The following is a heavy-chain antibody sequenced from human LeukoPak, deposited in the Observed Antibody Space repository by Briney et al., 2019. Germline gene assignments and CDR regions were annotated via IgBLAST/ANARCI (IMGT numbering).Heavy chain of an antibody. D-gene: IGHD2-8*02. CDR3: AKVTGEWRTYYFDY. Sequence: PSETLSLTCTVSGGSISSYYWSWIRQPPGKGLECIGYIYYTGTTNYNPSLKSRVTISVDTSKNQFSLKLSSVTAADTAVYYCAKVTGEWRTYYFDYWGQGTLVTVSS. CDR1: GGSISSYY. CDR2: IYYTGTT. J-gene: IGHJ4*02. V-gene: IGHV4-59*01.